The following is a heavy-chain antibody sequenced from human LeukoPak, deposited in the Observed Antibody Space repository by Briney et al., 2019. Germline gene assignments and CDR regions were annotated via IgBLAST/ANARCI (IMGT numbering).Heavy chain of an antibody. CDR1: GFTFSSYS. CDR3: ARDSRYYDSSGYFDY. J-gene: IGHJ4*02. CDR2: ISSSSSYI. Sequence: PGGSLRLSCAASGFTFSSYSMNWVRQAPGKGLEWVSSISSSSSYIYYADSVKGRFTISRDNAKNSLYLQMNGLRAEDTAVYYCARDSRYYDSSGYFDYWGQGTLVTVSS. D-gene: IGHD3-22*01. V-gene: IGHV3-21*01.